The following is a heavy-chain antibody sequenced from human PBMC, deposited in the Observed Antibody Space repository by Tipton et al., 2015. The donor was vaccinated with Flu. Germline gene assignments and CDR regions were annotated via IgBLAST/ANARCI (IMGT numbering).Heavy chain of an antibody. V-gene: IGHV4-39*07. CDR1: GGSISTTIYY. CDR3: ARDLWNDRRAYYYYGVDV. CDR2: IYYSGTT. D-gene: IGHD1-1*01. J-gene: IGHJ6*02. Sequence: LRLSCTVSGGSISTTIYYWGWVRQPPGKGLEWIGSIYYSGTTYCNPSLKSRVTISIDASKNQFSLDLTSLTAADTAVYYCARDLWNDRRAYYYYGVDVWGQGTTVTVPS.